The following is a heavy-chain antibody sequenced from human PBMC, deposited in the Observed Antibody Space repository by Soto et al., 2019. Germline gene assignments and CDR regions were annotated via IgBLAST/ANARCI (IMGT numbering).Heavy chain of an antibody. D-gene: IGHD6-6*01. J-gene: IGHJ4*02. V-gene: IGHV3-23*01. CDR2: ISGSGGST. CDR1: GFTFSSYA. Sequence: GGTLRLSCAASGFTFSSYAMSWVRQAPGKGLEWVSAISGSGGSTYYADSVKGRFTISRDNSKNTLYLQMNSLRAEDTAVYYCANPRGSSSSLDYWGQGTLVTVSS. CDR3: ANPRGSSSSLDY.